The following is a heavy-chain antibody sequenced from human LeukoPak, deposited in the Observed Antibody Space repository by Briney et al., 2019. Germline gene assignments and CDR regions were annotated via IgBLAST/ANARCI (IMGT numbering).Heavy chain of an antibody. D-gene: IGHD3-10*01. CDR2: IYTSGST. CDR3: ATFTRPSGSFDY. CDR1: GGSISSYY. V-gene: IGHV4-4*09. Sequence: SETLSLTCTVSGGSISSYYWSWIRQPPGKGLEWIGYIYTSGSTNYNPSLKSRVTISVDTSKNQFSLKLSSVTAADTAVYYCATFTRPSGSFDYWGQGTLVTVSS. J-gene: IGHJ4*02.